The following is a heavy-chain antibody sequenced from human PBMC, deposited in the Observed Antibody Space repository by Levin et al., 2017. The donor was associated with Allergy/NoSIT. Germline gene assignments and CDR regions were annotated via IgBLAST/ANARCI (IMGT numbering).Heavy chain of an antibody. J-gene: IGHJ4*02. CDR1: GFTFPSYA. CDR2: ITGSGGST. V-gene: IGHV3-23*01. Sequence: LSLTCAASGFTFPSYALSWVRQAPGKGLDWVSVITGSGGSTDYADSVKGRFTISRDNSKNTLYLQMNSLRAEDTAVYYCAKVTRSCGVDCYSYDFDSWGQGTLVTVSS. D-gene: IGHD2-21*02. CDR3: AKVTRSCGVDCYSYDFDS.